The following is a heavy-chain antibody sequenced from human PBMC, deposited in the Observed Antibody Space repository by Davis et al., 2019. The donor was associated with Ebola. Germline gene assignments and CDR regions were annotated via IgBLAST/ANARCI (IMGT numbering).Heavy chain of an antibody. V-gene: IGHV1-69*04. CDR2: IIPILGIA. J-gene: IGHJ5*02. Sequence: SVKVSCKASGGTFSSYAISWVRQAPGQGLEWMGRIIPILGIANYAQKFQGRVTITADKSTSTAYMELSSLRSEDTAVYYCARYSGYDGGPKRGFDPWGQGTLVTVSS. D-gene: IGHD5-12*01. CDR1: GGTFSSYA. CDR3: ARYSGYDGGPKRGFDP.